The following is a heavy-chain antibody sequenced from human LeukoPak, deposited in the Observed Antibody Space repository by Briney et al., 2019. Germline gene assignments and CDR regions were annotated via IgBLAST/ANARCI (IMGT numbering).Heavy chain of an antibody. CDR3: ARDLTKSYGGRDDFDY. D-gene: IGHD5-18*01. J-gene: IGHJ4*02. Sequence: PGGSLRLSCAASGFTFSSYAMSWVRQAPGKGLEWVSAISGSGGSTYYADSVKGRFTISRDNAKNSLYLQMNSLRAEDTAVYYCARDLTKSYGGRDDFDYWGQGTLVTVSS. CDR1: GFTFSSYA. CDR2: ISGSGGST. V-gene: IGHV3-23*01.